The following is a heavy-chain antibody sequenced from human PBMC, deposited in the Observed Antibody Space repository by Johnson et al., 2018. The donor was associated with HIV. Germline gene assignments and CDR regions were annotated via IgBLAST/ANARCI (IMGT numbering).Heavy chain of an antibody. D-gene: IGHD1-26*01. J-gene: IGHJ3*02. Sequence: QMLLVESGGGLVKPGGSLRLSCAAFGFTFFDYYMSWIRQAPGKGLEWVSYISSSGASIYYADSVKGRFTISRDNAKNSLYLQMNSLRAEDTAVYYCAKDPGSGSPGAFDIWGQGTMVTVSS. CDR2: ISSSGASI. CDR3: AKDPGSGSPGAFDI. CDR1: GFTFFDYY. V-gene: IGHV3-11*04.